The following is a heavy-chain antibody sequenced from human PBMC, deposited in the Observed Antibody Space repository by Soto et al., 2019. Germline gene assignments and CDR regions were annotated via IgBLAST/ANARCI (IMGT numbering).Heavy chain of an antibody. CDR2: IYYSGST. D-gene: IGHD3-10*01. CDR3: AKSLWFGELSGYDY. V-gene: IGHV4-61*08. Sequence: SETLFLTYPVSGGSISSGDYYCSWIRQPPGKGLEWIGYIYYSGSTNYSPSLKSRVTISVDTSKNQFSLKLSSVTAADTAVYYCAKSLWFGELSGYDYWGQGTLVTVSS. CDR1: GGSISSGDYY. J-gene: IGHJ4*02.